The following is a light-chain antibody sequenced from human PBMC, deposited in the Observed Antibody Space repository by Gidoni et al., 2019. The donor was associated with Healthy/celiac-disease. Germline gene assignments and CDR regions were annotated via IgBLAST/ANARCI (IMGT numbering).Light chain of an antibody. CDR2: AAS. CDR1: QGISSY. J-gene: IGKJ1*01. CDR3: QQLNSYPRT. Sequence: DIQFTQSPSFLSASVGDRVTITCRASQGISSYLAWYQQKPGKAPKLLIYAASTLQSGVPSRFSGSGSGTEFTLTISSLQPEDFATYYCQQLNSYPRTLGQGTKVEIK. V-gene: IGKV1-9*01.